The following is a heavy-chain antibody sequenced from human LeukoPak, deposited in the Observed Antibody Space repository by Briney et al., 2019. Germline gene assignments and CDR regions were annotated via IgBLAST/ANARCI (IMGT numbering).Heavy chain of an antibody. V-gene: IGHV1-46*01. Sequence: ATVKVSCKASEYIFTTDYIHWVRQAPGQGLEWMGTINPSGDSTTYAQNFQGRVTMTRDTSTSTVYMELSSLTSEDTAVYYCARDFLTGAGTFDYWGQGTLVTVSS. CDR3: ARDFLTGAGTFDY. CDR2: INPSGDST. J-gene: IGHJ4*02. D-gene: IGHD3-9*01. CDR1: EYIFTTDY.